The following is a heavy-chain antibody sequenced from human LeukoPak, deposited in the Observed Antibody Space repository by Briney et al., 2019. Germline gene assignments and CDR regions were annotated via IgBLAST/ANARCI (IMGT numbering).Heavy chain of an antibody. Sequence: SQTLSLTCAISGDSVSSNSAAWNWIRQSPSRGLEWLGRTYYRSKRYNDYAVSVKSRITINPDTSKNQFSLQLNSVTPEDTAVYYCARAIDPALSGIAAAGSFDYWGQGTLVTVSS. CDR2: TYYRSKRYN. CDR3: ARAIDPALSGIAAAGSFDY. V-gene: IGHV6-1*01. J-gene: IGHJ4*02. CDR1: GDSVSSNSAA. D-gene: IGHD6-13*01.